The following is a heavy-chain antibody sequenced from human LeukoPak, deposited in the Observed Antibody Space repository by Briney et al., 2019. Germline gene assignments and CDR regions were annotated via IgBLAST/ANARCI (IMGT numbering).Heavy chain of an antibody. V-gene: IGHV4-61*02. Sequence: PSETLSLTCTVSGGSISSGSYYWSWIRQPAGKGLEWIGRIYTSGSTNYNPSLKSRVTISVDTSKNQFSLKLSSVTAADTAVYYCARDPVERWLQFQRGDAFDIWGQGTMVTVSS. CDR2: IYTSGST. D-gene: IGHD5-24*01. CDR1: GGSISSGSYY. CDR3: ARDPVERWLQFQRGDAFDI. J-gene: IGHJ3*02.